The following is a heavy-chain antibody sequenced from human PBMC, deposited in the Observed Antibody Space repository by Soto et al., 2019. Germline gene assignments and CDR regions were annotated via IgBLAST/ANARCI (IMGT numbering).Heavy chain of an antibody. Sequence: GGYLRLSCAASGFTFSSYGMHWVRQAPGKGLEWVAVIWYDGSNKYYADSVKGRFTISRDNSKNTLYLQMNSLRAEDTAVYYCARDPIAARLLYYLDYWGHGTVVTASS. V-gene: IGHV3-33*01. CDR1: GFTFSSYG. CDR2: IWYDGSNK. J-gene: IGHJ4*01. CDR3: ARDPIAARLLYYLDY. D-gene: IGHD6-6*01.